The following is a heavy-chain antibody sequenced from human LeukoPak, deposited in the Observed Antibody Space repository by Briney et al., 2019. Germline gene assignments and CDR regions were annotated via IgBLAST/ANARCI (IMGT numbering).Heavy chain of an antibody. CDR1: GYTFTSYA. D-gene: IGHD3-16*02. Sequence: ASVKVSCKASGYTFTSYAISWVRQAPGQGPEWMGWINMYNGHTNYAQKLQGRVTMTTDTSTSTAYMELRSLRSDDTAVYYCARVVGNYVWGSYRPEGCFDSWGQGTLVTVSS. CDR2: INMYNGHT. CDR3: ARVVGNYVWGSYRPEGCFDS. V-gene: IGHV1-18*01. J-gene: IGHJ4*02.